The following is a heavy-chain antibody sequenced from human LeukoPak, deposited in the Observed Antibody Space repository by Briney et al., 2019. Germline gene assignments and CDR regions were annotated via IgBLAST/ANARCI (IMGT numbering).Heavy chain of an antibody. CDR2: ISSSGSTI. CDR1: GFTFSSYE. V-gene: IGHV3-48*03. CDR3: ARMGYSSGWLG. D-gene: IGHD6-19*01. J-gene: IGHJ4*02. Sequence: EGSLRLSCAASGFTFSSYEMNWVRQAPGKGLEWVSYISSSGSTIYYADSVKGRFTISRDNAKNTLYLQMNSLRAEDTAVYYCARMGYSSGWLGWGQGTLVTVSS.